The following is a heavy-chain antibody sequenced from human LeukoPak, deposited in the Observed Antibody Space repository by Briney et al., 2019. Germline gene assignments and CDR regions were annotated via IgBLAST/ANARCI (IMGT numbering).Heavy chain of an antibody. V-gene: IGHV3-11*06. Sequence: GGSLRLSCAASGFTFSDYYMSWIRQAPGKGLEWVSYISSSSSYTNYADSVKGRFTISRDNAKNSLYLQMNSLRAGDTAAYYCASSSGWYGYDYWGQGTLVTVSS. CDR1: GFTFSDYY. CDR3: ASSSGWYGYDY. CDR2: ISSSSSYT. D-gene: IGHD6-19*01. J-gene: IGHJ4*02.